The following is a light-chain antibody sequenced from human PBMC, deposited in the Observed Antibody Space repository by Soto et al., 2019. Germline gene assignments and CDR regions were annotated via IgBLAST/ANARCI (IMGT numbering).Light chain of an antibody. J-gene: IGLJ1*01. V-gene: IGLV2-14*01. CDR1: SSDVGGYIY. CDR2: DVT. CDR3: SSYTTGSSYV. Sequence: QSALTQPASVSGSPGQSITISCTGTSSDVGGYIYVSWYQQHPGKAPKLMIYDVTSRPSGVSYRFSGSKSGNTASLTISGLQAEDEADYYCSSYTTGSSYVFGTGTKVTVL.